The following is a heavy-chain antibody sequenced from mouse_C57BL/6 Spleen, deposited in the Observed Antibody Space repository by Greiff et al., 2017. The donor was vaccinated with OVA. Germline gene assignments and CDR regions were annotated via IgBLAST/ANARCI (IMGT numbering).Heavy chain of an antibody. D-gene: IGHD2-1*01. V-gene: IGHV3-6*01. J-gene: IGHJ2*01. CDR3: ASYYGNY. CDR1: GYSITSGYY. CDR2: ISYDGSN. Sequence: DVQLQESGPGLVKPSQSLSLTCSVTGYSITSGYYWNWIRQFPGNKLEWMGYISYDGSNNYNPSLKNRISITRDTSKNQFFLKLNSVTTEDTATYYCASYYGNYWGQGTTLTVSS.